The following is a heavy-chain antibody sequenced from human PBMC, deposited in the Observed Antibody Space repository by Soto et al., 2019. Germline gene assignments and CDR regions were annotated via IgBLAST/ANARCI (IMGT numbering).Heavy chain of an antibody. D-gene: IGHD3-22*01. V-gene: IGHV4-34*01. Sequence: SETLSLTCAVYGGSFSGYYWSWIRPPPGKGLEWIGESHHSGSTNYNPSLKSRVTISVDTSKNQFSLKLSSVTAADTAMYYCARGSCYYNCSASIMPSALNIYGQGTKVTFS. CDR3: ARGSCYYNCSASIMPSALNI. CDR1: GGSFSGYY. J-gene: IGHJ3*02. CDR2: SHHSGST.